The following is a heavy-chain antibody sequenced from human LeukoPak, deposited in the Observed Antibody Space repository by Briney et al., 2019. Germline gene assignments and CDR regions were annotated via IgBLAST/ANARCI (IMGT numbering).Heavy chain of an antibody. CDR1: GFTFDEYG. CDR3: VRVRDVMATIGAFDI. CDR2: INWNGDSI. Sequence: PGGSLRLSCAASGFTFDEYGMSWVRQDAGKGLEWVSGINWNGDSIGYADSVKGRFTISRDNAKNSLYLPINSLRAEDTALYYCVRVRDVMATIGAFDIWGQGTKVTVSS. J-gene: IGHJ3*02. D-gene: IGHD5-24*01. V-gene: IGHV3-20*04.